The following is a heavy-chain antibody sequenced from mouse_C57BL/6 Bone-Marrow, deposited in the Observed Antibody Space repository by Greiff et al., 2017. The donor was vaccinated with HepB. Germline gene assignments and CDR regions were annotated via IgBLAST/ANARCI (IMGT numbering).Heavy chain of an antibody. V-gene: IGHV10-3*01. J-gene: IGHJ4*01. CDR3: VRDRPHGSSFYYYAMDY. D-gene: IGHD1-1*01. CDR2: IRSKSSNYAT. Sequence: GGGLVQPKGSLKLSCAASGFTFNTYAMHWVRQAPGKGLEWVARIRSKSSNYATYYADSVKDRFTISRDDSQSMLYLQMNNLKTEDTAMYYCVRDRPHGSSFYYYAMDYWGQGTSVTVSS. CDR1: GFTFNTYA.